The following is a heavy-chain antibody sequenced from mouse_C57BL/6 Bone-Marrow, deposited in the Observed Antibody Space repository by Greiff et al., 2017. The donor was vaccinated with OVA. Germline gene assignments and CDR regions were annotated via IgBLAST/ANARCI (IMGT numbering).Heavy chain of an antibody. CDR3: ARWGTYDYDFAMDY. D-gene: IGHD2-4*01. Sequence: VQLQQPGAELVKPGASVKLSCKASGYTFTSYWMQWVKQRPGQGLEWIGEIDPSDSYTNYNQKFKGKATMTVDTSSSTADMQLSSLTSEDSAVYYCARWGTYDYDFAMDYWGQGTSVTVSS. J-gene: IGHJ4*01. CDR1: GYTFTSYW. CDR2: IDPSDSYT. V-gene: IGHV1-50*01.